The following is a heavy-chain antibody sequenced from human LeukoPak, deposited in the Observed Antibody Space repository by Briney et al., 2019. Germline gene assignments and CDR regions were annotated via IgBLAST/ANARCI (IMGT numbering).Heavy chain of an antibody. J-gene: IGHJ6*02. CDR3: AKVSNQPPQNYYYGMDV. CDR1: GFTFSSYA. V-gene: IGHV3-23*01. CDR2: ISGSGGST. Sequence: GGSLRLSCAASGFTFSSYAMSWVRQAPGKGLEWVSAISGSGGSTYYADSVKGRFTISRDNSKNTLYLQMNSLRAEDTAVYYCAKVSNQPPQNYYYGMDVWGQGTTVTVSS.